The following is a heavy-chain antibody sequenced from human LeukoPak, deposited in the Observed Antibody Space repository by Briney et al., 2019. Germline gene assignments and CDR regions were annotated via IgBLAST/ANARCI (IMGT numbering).Heavy chain of an antibody. V-gene: IGHV4-59*01. Sequence: SETLSLTCTVSGGSISSYYWSWIRQPPGKGLEWIGYIYYSGSTNYNPSLKSRVTISVDTSKNQFSLKLSSVTAADTAVYYCAREGGHYYDSSGYWHYFDYWGQGTLVTVSS. CDR1: GGSISSYY. D-gene: IGHD3-22*01. CDR2: IYYSGST. J-gene: IGHJ4*02. CDR3: AREGGHYYDSSGYWHYFDY.